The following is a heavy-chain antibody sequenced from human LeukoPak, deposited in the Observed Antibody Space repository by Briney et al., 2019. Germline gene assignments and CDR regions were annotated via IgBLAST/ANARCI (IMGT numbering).Heavy chain of an antibody. D-gene: IGHD2-15*01. CDR2: ISSSSNNI. CDR1: GFTFSSYS. Sequence: GGSLRLSCAASGFTFSSYSMNWVRQAPGKGLEWVSYISSSSNNINYADSVNGRFTISRDNAKKSLYLQMNSLRADDTAIYYCARSYSGGFDYWGQGTLVTVSS. V-gene: IGHV3-48*01. CDR3: ARSYSGGFDY. J-gene: IGHJ4*02.